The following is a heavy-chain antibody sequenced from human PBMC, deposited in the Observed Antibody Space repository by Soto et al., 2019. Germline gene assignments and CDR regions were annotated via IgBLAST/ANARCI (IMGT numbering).Heavy chain of an antibody. J-gene: IGHJ4*02. CDR3: ARGGDCSGGSCYWSFDY. CDR2: IIPIFGTA. V-gene: IGHV1-69*12. Sequence: QVQLVQSGAEVKKPGSSVKVSCKASGGTFSSYAISWVRQAPGQGLEWMGGIIPIFGTANYAQKFQGRVTITADVSTGTAYREVSSLRSEDTAVYYCARGGDCSGGSCYWSFDYWGQGTLVTVSS. CDR1: GGTFSSYA. D-gene: IGHD2-15*01.